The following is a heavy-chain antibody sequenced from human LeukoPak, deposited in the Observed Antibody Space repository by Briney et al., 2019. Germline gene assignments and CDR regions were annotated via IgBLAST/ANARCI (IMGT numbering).Heavy chain of an antibody. J-gene: IGHJ4*02. CDR1: GFTFSSYG. V-gene: IGHV3-33*01. Sequence: PGGSLRLSCAASGFTFSSYGMHWVRQAPGKGLEWVAVIWYDGSNQYNADSVKGRFTISRDNSKNTLYLEMNSLRADDTAVYYCARDKGRNVIWTLEYWGQGTLVTVSS. D-gene: IGHD2-15*01. CDR2: IWYDGSNQ. CDR3: ARDKGRNVIWTLEY.